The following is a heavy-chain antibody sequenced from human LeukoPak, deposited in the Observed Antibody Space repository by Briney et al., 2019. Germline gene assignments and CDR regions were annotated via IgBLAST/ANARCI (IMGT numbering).Heavy chain of an antibody. J-gene: IGHJ4*02. CDR3: AKDPGIWFGEPYFDY. CDR1: GFTFSSYG. Sequence: GRSLGLSCAASGFTFSSYGMHWVRQAPGKGLEWVAVISYDGTNKYYADSVKGRFTISRDNSKNTLYLQMNSLRAEDTAVYYCAKDPGIWFGEPYFDYWGQGTLVTVSS. CDR2: ISYDGTNK. V-gene: IGHV3-30*18. D-gene: IGHD3-10*01.